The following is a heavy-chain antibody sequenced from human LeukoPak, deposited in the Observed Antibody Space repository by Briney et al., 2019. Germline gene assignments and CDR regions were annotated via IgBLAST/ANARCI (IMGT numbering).Heavy chain of an antibody. CDR1: GYTFTGYY. CDR2: ISAYNGNT. D-gene: IGHD3-3*01. J-gene: IGHJ6*02. V-gene: IGHV1-18*04. Sequence: ASVKVSCKASGYTFTGYYMHWVRQAPGQGLEWMGWISAYNGNTNYAQKLQGRVTMTTDTSTSTAYMELRSLRSDDTAVYYCARDDFWSGYYTRNYGMDVWGQGTTVTVSS. CDR3: ARDDFWSGYYTRNYGMDV.